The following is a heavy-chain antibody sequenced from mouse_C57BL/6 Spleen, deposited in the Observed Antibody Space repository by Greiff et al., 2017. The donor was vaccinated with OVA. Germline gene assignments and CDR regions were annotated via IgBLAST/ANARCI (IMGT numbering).Heavy chain of an antibody. CDR2: INPSNGGT. CDR3: ARDDYEGDYFDY. J-gene: IGHJ2*01. V-gene: IGHV1-53*01. Sequence: QVQLKQPGTELVKPGASVKLSCKASGYTFTSYWMHWVKQRPGQGLEWIGNINPSNGGTNYNEKFKSKATLTVDNSSSTAYMQLSSLTSEDSAVYYCARDDYEGDYFDYWGQGTTLTVSS. CDR1: GYTFTSYW. D-gene: IGHD2-4*01.